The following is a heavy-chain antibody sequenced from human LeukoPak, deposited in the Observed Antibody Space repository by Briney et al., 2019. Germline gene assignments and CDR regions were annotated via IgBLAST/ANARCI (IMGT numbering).Heavy chain of an antibody. J-gene: IGHJ4*02. V-gene: IGHV3-66*01. CDR1: GFTVNSNY. D-gene: IGHD2-15*01. CDR3: ARLVAPVGFDY. CDR2: IYSGGST. Sequence: GGSLRLSCAASGFTVNSNYMTWVRQAPGKGLEWVSVIYSGGSTSYADSVKGRFTISRDNPKNTLYLQVSSLRAEDTAVYYCARLVAPVGFDYWGQGTLVTVSS.